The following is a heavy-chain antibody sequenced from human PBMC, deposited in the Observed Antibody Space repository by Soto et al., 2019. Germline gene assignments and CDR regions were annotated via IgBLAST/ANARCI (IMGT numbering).Heavy chain of an antibody. CDR3: ARSNILTGYYRGTGGFDP. V-gene: IGHV4-4*02. CDR2: IYHSGST. D-gene: IGHD3-9*01. J-gene: IGHJ5*02. CDR1: GGSISSSNW. Sequence: SETLSLTCAVSGGSISSSNWWSWVCQPPGKGLEWIGEIYHSGSTNYDPSLKSRVTISVDKSKNQFSLKLSSVTAADTAVYYCARSNILTGYYRGTGGFDPWGQGTLVTVSS.